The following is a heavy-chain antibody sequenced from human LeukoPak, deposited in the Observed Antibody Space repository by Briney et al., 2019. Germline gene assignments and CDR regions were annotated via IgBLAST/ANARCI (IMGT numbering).Heavy chain of an antibody. J-gene: IGHJ4*02. Sequence: PGGSLRLSCAASGFTFSSYGMHWVRQAPGKGLEWVAVISYDGSNKYYADSVKGRFTISRDNSKNTLYLQMNSLRAEDTAVYYCAKDGDTSGTYFDYWAREPWSPSPQ. CDR3: AKDGDTSGTYFDY. V-gene: IGHV3-30*18. D-gene: IGHD2-21*01. CDR1: GFTFSSYG. CDR2: ISYDGSNK.